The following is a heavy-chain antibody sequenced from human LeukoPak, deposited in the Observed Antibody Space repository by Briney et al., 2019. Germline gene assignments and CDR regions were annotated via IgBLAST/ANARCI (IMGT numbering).Heavy chain of an antibody. CDR2: ISSSGFTT. Sequence: GGSLRLSCAASGFPFSSYEMNWVRQAPGKGLEWVSYISSSGFTTYYADSVKGRFTISRDNAKNSLYLQMNSLRAEDTAVYYCARGTTYYYDSSGYTSDYWGQGTLVTVSS. D-gene: IGHD3-22*01. CDR1: GFPFSSYE. V-gene: IGHV3-48*03. J-gene: IGHJ4*02. CDR3: ARGTTYYYDSSGYTSDY.